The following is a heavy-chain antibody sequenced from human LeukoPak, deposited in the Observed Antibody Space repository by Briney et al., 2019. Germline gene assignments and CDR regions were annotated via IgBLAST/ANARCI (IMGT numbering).Heavy chain of an antibody. CDR3: ARDKRYQLLLGYYMDV. D-gene: IGHD2-2*01. CDR1: GGSFSGYY. Sequence: SETLSLTCAVYGGSFSGYYWSWIRQPAGKGLEWIGRIYTSGSTNYNPSLKSRVTMSVDTSKNQFSLKLSSVTAADTAVYYCARDKRYQLLLGYYMDVWGKGTTVTVSS. CDR2: IYTSGST. J-gene: IGHJ6*03. V-gene: IGHV4-4*07.